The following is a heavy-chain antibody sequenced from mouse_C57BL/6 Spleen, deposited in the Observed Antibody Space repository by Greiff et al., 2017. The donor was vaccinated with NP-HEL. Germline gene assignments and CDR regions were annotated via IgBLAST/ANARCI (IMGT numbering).Heavy chain of an antibody. CDR1: GYSFTSYY. CDR2: IYPGSGNT. D-gene: IGHD4-1*01. V-gene: IGHV1-66*01. Sequence: QVQLQQSGPELVKPGASVKISCKASGYSFTSYYIHWVKQRPGQGLEWIGWIYPGSGNTKYNEKFKGKATLTADTSSSTAYMQLSSLTSEDSAVYYCARSGACAMDYWGQGTSVTVSS. J-gene: IGHJ4*01. CDR3: ARSGACAMDY.